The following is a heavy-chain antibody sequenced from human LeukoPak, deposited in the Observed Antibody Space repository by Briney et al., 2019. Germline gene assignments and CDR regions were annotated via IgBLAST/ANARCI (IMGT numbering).Heavy chain of an antibody. V-gene: IGHV1-69*13. CDR2: IIPIFGTA. CDR3: ARDKDSLPYGSGSYYSNWFDP. Sequence: EASVKVSCKASGGTFSSYAISWVRQAPGQGLEWMGGIIPIFGTANYAQKFQGRVTITADESTSTAYMELSSLRSEDTAVYYCARDKDSLPYGSGSYYSNWFDPWGQGTLVTVSS. J-gene: IGHJ5*02. D-gene: IGHD3-10*01. CDR1: GGTFSSYA.